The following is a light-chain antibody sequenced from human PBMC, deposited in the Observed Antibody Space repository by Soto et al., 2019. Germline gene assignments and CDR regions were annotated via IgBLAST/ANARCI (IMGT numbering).Light chain of an antibody. V-gene: IGKV3-11*01. J-gene: IGKJ5*01. Sequence: EIVLTQSPATLSLSPGDRATLSCRASQSVSSYFAWYQQKPGQAPRLLIYDASHRATGIPARFSGSGSGTDFTLTISRLEPEDFAVYYCRQRSNWPPITFGQGTRLEIK. CDR3: RQRSNWPPIT. CDR1: QSVSSY. CDR2: DAS.